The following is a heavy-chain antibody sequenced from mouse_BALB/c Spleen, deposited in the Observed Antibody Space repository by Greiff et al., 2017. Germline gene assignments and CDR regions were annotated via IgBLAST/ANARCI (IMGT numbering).Heavy chain of an antibody. V-gene: IGHV1-15*01. CDR1: GYTFTDYE. CDR2: IDPETGGT. D-gene: IGHD2-4*01. Sequence: VQLVESGAELVRPGASVTLSCKASGYTFTDYEMHWVKQTPVHGLEWIGAIDPETGGTAYNQKFKGKATLTADKSSSTAYMELRSLTSEDSAVYYCTRLITRAWFAYWGQGTLVTVSA. J-gene: IGHJ3*01. CDR3: TRLITRAWFAY.